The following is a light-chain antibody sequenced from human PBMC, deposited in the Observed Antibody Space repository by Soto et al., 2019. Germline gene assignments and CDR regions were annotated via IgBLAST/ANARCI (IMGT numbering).Light chain of an antibody. CDR3: QVWDISSGHVV. V-gene: IGLV3-21*01. CDR2: YDS. CDR1: NIGSKS. Sequence: SYELTQPPSVSVAPGKTASVACGGSNIGSKSVPWYQKKSGQAPVLVMYYDSDRPSGIPERFSGSNSGSTATLTISRVEAGDEADDYCQVWDISSGHVVFGGGTKLTVL. J-gene: IGLJ3*02.